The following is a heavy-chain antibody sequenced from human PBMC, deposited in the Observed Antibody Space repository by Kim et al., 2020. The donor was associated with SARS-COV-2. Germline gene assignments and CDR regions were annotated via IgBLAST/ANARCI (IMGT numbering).Heavy chain of an antibody. D-gene: IGHD3-3*01. V-gene: IGHV4-4*07. CDR1: GGSISSYY. J-gene: IGHJ6*02. CDR3: ARGHTYDFWSGYYVYYYYYGMDV. CDR2: IYTSGST. Sequence: SETLSLTCTVSGGSISSYYWSWIRQPAGKGLEWIGLIYTSGSTNYNPSLKSRVTMSVDTSKNQFSLKLSSVTAADTAVYYCARGHTYDFWSGYYVYYYYYGMDVWGQGTTVTVSS.